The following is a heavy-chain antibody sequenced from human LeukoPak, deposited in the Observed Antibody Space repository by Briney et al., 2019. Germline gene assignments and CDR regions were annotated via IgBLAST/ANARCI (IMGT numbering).Heavy chain of an antibody. D-gene: IGHD6-19*01. CDR1: GGSFSGYY. J-gene: IGHJ6*03. CDR3: ASPHQRAVAGTKDYYYYMDV. V-gene: IGHV4-34*01. CDR2: INHSGST. Sequence: SETLSLTCAVYGGSFSGYYWSWIRQPPGKGLEWIGEINHSGSTNYNPSLKSRVTISVDTSKNQFSLKLSSVTAADTAVYYCASPHQRAVAGTKDYYYYMDVWGKGTTVTVSS.